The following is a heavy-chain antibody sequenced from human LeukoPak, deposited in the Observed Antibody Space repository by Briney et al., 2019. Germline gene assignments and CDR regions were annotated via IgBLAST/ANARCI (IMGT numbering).Heavy chain of an antibody. Sequence: GGSPRLSCAASGFTFSSYSMNWVRQAPGKGLEWVSSISSSGTYTYYADSLKGRFTISRDNAKNSLSLQMNSLRAEDTAVYYCATSTYYYDISGRQKQEYYFDYWGQGTLVTVSS. V-gene: IGHV3-21*01. CDR1: GFTFSSYS. D-gene: IGHD3-22*01. CDR3: ATSTYYYDISGRQKQEYYFDY. CDR2: ISSSGTYT. J-gene: IGHJ4*02.